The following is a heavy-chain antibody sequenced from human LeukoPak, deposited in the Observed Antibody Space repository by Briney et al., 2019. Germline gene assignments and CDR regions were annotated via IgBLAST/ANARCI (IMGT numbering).Heavy chain of an antibody. D-gene: IGHD5-12*01. CDR2: FSGGDGSA. Sequence: GGSLRLSCVASGFTFSSYAMTWFRQAPGRGREWVSSFSGGDGSAYHADSVKGRFTIPRDNSKSTLYLQMNSLRAEDTAIYYCAKNGWLRSSGLWGDYWGQGALVTVSS. J-gene: IGHJ4*02. CDR3: AKNGWLRSSGLWGDY. CDR1: GFTFSSYA. V-gene: IGHV3-23*01.